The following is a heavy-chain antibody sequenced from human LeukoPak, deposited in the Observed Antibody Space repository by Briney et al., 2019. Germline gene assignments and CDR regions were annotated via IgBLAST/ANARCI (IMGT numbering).Heavy chain of an antibody. CDR3: SRGIRVGPNI. CDR2: ISSSSETI. CDR1: GFIFGPYT. Sequence: GGSLRLSCAASGFIFGPYTMNWVRQARGKGREGVSYISSSSETIHCAGSVKGRFTISRDNDKHSLYLQMNSRRVEHTVVYYCSRGIRVGPNIWG. D-gene: IGHD2-2*01. J-gene: IGHJ3*02. V-gene: IGHV3-48*04.